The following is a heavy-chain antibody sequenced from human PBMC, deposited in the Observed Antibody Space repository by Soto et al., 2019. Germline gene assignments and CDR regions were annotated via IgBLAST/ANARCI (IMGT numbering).Heavy chain of an antibody. J-gene: IGHJ6*02. D-gene: IGHD6-13*01. CDR3: ARGVAAAGTMGYYYYGMDV. CDR2: IDPSDSYT. V-gene: IGHV5-10-1*01. Sequence: HGESLKISCKGSGYSFTSYWISWVRQMPGKGLEWMGRIDPSDSYTNYSPSFQGHVTISADKSISTAYLQWSSLKASDTAVYYCARGVAAAGTMGYYYYGMDVWGQGTTVTVSS. CDR1: GYSFTSYW.